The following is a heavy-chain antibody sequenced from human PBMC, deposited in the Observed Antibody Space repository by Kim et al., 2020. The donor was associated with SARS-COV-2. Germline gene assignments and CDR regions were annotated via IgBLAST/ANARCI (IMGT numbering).Heavy chain of an antibody. J-gene: IGHJ4*02. Sequence: GSTNYSPSLKSRLTISIDTSKNHLSLKLTSVTAADTAVYYCARGVITTGFDYWGQGTLVTVSS. D-gene: IGHD3-22*01. V-gene: IGHV4-34*01. CDR3: ARGVITTGFDY. CDR2: GST.